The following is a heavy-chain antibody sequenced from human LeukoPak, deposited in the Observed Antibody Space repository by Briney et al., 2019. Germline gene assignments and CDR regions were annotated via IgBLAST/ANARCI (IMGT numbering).Heavy chain of an antibody. V-gene: IGHV3-21*01. CDR2: ISSNGNAR. CDR1: GFLFSSYT. CDR3: AREGGEMLTV. D-gene: IGHD3-9*01. Sequence: GGSLRLSCAASGFLFSSYTMNWVRQAPGKGLEWVSSISSNGNARYYADSMKGRFIISRDNAKNSLYLQMNSLRAEDTAVYYCAREGGEMLTVWGQGALVTVSS. J-gene: IGHJ4*02.